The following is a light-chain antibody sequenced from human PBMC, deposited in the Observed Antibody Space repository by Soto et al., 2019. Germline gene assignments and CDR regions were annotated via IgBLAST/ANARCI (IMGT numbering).Light chain of an antibody. J-gene: IGLJ2*01. CDR1: SSDVGAYNF. CDR3: SSYTTTRTLV. V-gene: IGLV2-14*03. CDR2: DVS. Sequence: QSVLTQPASVSGSPGQSITISCTGTSSDVGAYNFVSWYQQHPGKVPKVILYDVSHRPSGVSSRFSGSKSDNAASLTISGLQAEDEATYYCSSYTTTRTLVFGGGTKVTVL.